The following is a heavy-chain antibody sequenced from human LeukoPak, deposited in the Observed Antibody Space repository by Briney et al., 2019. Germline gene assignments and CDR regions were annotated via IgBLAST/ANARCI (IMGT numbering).Heavy chain of an antibody. CDR3: ASTRYDSSGYYSFDY. CDR2: INPSGGST. Sequence: ASVKVSCKASGYTFTSYYMHWVRQAPGQGLEWMGIINPSGGSTSYAQKFQGRVTMTRDTSTSTVYIELSSLRSEDTAVYYCASTRYDSSGYYSFDYWGQGTLVTVSS. D-gene: IGHD3-22*01. CDR1: GYTFTSYY. J-gene: IGHJ4*02. V-gene: IGHV1-46*01.